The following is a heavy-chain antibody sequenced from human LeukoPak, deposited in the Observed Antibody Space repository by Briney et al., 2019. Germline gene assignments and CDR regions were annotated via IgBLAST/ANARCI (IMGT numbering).Heavy chain of an antibody. J-gene: IGHJ4*02. V-gene: IGHV4-39*07. Sequence: TPSETLSLTCTVSGGSISSYYWGWIRQPPGKGLEWIGSIYYSGSTYYNPSLKSRVTISVDTSKNQFSLKLSSVTAADTAVYYCARAGGQWLAPSHFDYWGQGTLVTVSS. D-gene: IGHD6-19*01. CDR1: GGSISSYY. CDR3: ARAGGQWLAPSHFDY. CDR2: IYYSGST.